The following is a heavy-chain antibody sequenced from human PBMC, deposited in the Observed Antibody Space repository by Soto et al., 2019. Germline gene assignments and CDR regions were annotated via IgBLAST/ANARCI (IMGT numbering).Heavy chain of an antibody. J-gene: IGHJ4*02. V-gene: IGHV4-30-4*01. CDR2: IYYSSST. D-gene: IGHD3-10*01. Sequence: QVQLQESGPGLVKPSQTLSLTCTVSGDSINSADYYWNWIRQTPGKGLEWIGHIYYSSSTDYNPAHKSRLTISLDTSKNQFTLRLSSVTAADTAIYYCASRKSYYASGTDHWGQGTLVTVSS. CDR1: GDSINSADYY. CDR3: ASRKSYYASGTDH.